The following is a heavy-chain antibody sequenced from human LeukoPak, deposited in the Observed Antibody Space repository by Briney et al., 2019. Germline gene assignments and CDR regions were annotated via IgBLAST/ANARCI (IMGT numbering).Heavy chain of an antibody. V-gene: IGHV4-59*01. J-gene: IGHJ5*02. CDR2: IYYSGST. CDR3: ARVKMVRGVPWGQFDP. Sequence: SETLSLTCTVSGGSISSYYWSWIRQPPGKGLEWLGYIYYSGSTNYNPSLKSRVTISVDTSKNQFSLKLSSVTAADTAVYYCARVKMVRGVPWGQFDPWGQGTLVTVSS. D-gene: IGHD3-10*01. CDR1: GGSISSYY.